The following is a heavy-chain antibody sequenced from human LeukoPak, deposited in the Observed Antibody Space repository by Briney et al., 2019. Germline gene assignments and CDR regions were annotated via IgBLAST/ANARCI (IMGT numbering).Heavy chain of an antibody. CDR3: ARDGYYDSSGYLDY. CDR2: IYHSGST. V-gene: IGHV4-59*12. Sequence: SSETLSLTCTVSGGSISSYYWSWIRQPPGKGLEWIGCIYHSGSTNYNPSLKSRVTISVDTSKNQFSLKLSSVTAADTAVYYCARDGYYDSSGYLDYWGQGTLVTVSS. D-gene: IGHD3-22*01. J-gene: IGHJ4*02. CDR1: GGSISSYY.